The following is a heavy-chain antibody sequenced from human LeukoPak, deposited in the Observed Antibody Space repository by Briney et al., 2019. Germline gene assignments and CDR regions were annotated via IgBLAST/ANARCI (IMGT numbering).Heavy chain of an antibody. CDR1: GYTFTGYY. D-gene: IGHD3-10*01. Sequence: ASVKVSCKASGYTFTGYYMHGVRQAPGQGLEWMGWINPNSGGTNYAQKFQGRVTMTRDTSISTAYMELSRLRSDDTAVYYCARDLEYYYGSGSYKGPDYWGQGTLVTVSS. J-gene: IGHJ4*02. V-gene: IGHV1-2*02. CDR3: ARDLEYYYGSGSYKGPDY. CDR2: INPNSGGT.